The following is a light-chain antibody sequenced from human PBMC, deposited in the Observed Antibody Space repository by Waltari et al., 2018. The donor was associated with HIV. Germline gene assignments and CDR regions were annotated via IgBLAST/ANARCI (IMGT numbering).Light chain of an antibody. CDR2: GAS. J-gene: IGKJ3*01. CDR1: QSVTSSY. V-gene: IGKV3-20*01. Sequence: EIVLTQSPGTLSLSPGETATLSCRASQSVTSSYLAWFQQKPGQAPRLLIYGASSRATGIPDRFSGSGSGTDFTLTISRLEFGDFAVYYCQHQGVFTFGPGTKVEIK. CDR3: QHQGVFT.